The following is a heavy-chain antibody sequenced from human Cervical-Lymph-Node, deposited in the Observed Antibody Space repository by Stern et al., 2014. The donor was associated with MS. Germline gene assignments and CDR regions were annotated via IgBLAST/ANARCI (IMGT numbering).Heavy chain of an antibody. CDR1: GYTFTHYG. V-gene: IGHV1-18*01. J-gene: IGHJ4*02. Sequence: QVQLVQSGAEVKKPGASVKVSCQASGYTFTHYGINWVRQAPGHGLEWMVGIRAYDGHTKYEQRLQGRVTMTTDTSTSTAYMELRSLRSDDTAVYYCARDRLPLGELSLPGDYWGQGTLVTVSS. CDR2: IRAYDGHT. CDR3: ARDRLPLGELSLPGDY. D-gene: IGHD3-16*02.